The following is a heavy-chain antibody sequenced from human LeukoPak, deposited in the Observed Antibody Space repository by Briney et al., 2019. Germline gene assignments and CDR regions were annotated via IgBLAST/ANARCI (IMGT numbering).Heavy chain of an antibody. V-gene: IGHV3-21*01. Sequence: GGSLRLSCAASGFTFSSYSMNWVRQAPGRGLEWVSSISSISSYKYYSNSVRGRFTIYRDNAKNSLYLKKTRLRPKDTAVYYCAREIYYSDSGGYYYPDYWGQGALVTVSS. D-gene: IGHD3-22*01. J-gene: IGHJ4*02. CDR3: AREIYYSDSGGYYYPDY. CDR1: GFTFSSYS. CDR2: ISSISSYK.